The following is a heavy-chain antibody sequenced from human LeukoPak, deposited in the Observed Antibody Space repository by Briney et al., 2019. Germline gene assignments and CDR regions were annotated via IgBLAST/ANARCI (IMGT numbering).Heavy chain of an antibody. V-gene: IGHV3-23*01. J-gene: IGHJ5*02. CDR2: ISGSGGST. D-gene: IGHD3-9*01. Sequence: PGGSLRLSCAASGFTFSSYAMSWVRQAPGKGLEWVSAISGSGGSTYYADSVKGRFTISRDNSKNTLHLQMNSLRAEDTAVYYCAKDHAPVLRYFDWLDSNWFDPWGQGTLVTVSS. CDR3: AKDHAPVLRYFDWLDSNWFDP. CDR1: GFTFSSYA.